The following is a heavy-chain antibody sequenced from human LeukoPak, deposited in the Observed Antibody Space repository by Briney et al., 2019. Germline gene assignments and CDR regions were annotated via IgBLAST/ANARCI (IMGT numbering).Heavy chain of an antibody. J-gene: IGHJ4*02. CDR2: IKTDGSAT. CDR1: GFTFSSYS. D-gene: IGHD3-3*01. V-gene: IGHV3-74*01. Sequence: GGSLRLSCAASGFTFSSYSMNWVRQVPGKGLVWVSHIKTDGSATNYADSVKGRFTISRNNARNTLYLQMNSLRAEDTAVYYCVSGSLQSGYNFDYWGQGALVTVSS. CDR3: VSGSLQSGYNFDY.